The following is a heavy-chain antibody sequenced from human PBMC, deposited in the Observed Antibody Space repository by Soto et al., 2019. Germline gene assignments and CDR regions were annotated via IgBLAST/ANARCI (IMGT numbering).Heavy chain of an antibody. CDR2: ISAYNGNT. Sequence: ASVKVSCKASGYTFTSYGISWVRQAPGQGLEWMGWISAYNGNTNYAQKLQGRVTMTTDTSTSTAYMELRSLRSDDTAVYYCAREIEQWLGPHDAFDIWGQGTMVTVSS. CDR3: AREIEQWLGPHDAFDI. J-gene: IGHJ3*02. CDR1: GYTFTSYG. D-gene: IGHD6-19*01. V-gene: IGHV1-18*01.